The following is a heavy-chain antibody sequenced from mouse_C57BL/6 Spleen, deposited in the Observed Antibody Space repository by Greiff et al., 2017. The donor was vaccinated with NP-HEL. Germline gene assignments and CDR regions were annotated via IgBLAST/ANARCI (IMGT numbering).Heavy chain of an antibody. CDR2: ISDGGSYT. V-gene: IGHV5-4*01. CDR1: GFTFSSYA. CDR3: ARDHDGNYDAMDY. J-gene: IGHJ4*01. Sequence: EVKVVESGGGLVKPGGSLKLSCAASGFTFSSYAMSWVRQTPEKRLEWVATISDGGSYTYYPDNVKGRFTISRDNAKNNLYLQMSHLKSEDTAMYYCARDHDGNYDAMDYWGQGTSVTVSS. D-gene: IGHD2-1*01.